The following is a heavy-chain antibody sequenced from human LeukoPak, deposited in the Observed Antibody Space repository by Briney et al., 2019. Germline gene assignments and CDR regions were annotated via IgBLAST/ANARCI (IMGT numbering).Heavy chain of an antibody. V-gene: IGHV4-59*08. CDR2: VYYSGST. CDR3: ARRLAVTGRYYFDY. Sequence: PSEILSLTCSVSGGSISTYYWSWIRQPPGKGLEWIGYVYYSGSTNYNPSLRSRVTISLDTSKNQFSLRLTSVTAADTAVYYCARRLAVTGRYYFDYWGPGTLVTVSS. J-gene: IGHJ4*02. D-gene: IGHD6-19*01. CDR1: GGSISTYY.